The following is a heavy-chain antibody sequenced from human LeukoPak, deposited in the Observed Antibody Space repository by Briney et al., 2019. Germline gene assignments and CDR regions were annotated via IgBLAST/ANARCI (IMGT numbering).Heavy chain of an antibody. J-gene: IGHJ3*02. Sequence: GGSLRLSCAASGFTFSSYEMNWVRQAPGKGLEWVSYISSSGSTIYYADSVKGRFIISRDNAKNSLYLQMNSLRAEDTAVYYCARGLLLWFGESSEAFDIWGQGTMVTVSS. D-gene: IGHD3-10*01. CDR1: GFTFSSYE. V-gene: IGHV3-48*03. CDR2: ISSSGSTI. CDR3: ARGLLLWFGESSEAFDI.